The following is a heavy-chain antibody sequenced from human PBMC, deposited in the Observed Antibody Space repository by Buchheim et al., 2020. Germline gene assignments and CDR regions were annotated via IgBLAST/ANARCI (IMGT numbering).Heavy chain of an antibody. CDR3: ARGANSGYHCFDY. Sequence: QVQLVQSGAEVKNPGASLKVSCKASGYTFTGYFMHWVRQAPGQGVEWMGRINPNSGDTNYAQKFQGRVTMTRDTSISTAYMELSGLRSDDTAVYYCARGANSGYHCFDYWGQGTL. V-gene: IGHV1-2*06. CDR1: GYTFTGYF. CDR2: INPNSGDT. D-gene: IGHD3-22*01. J-gene: IGHJ4*02.